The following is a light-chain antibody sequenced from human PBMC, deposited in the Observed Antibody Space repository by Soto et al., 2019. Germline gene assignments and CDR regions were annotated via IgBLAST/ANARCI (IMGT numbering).Light chain of an antibody. CDR1: SSDVGGYNY. CDR3: SSRV. CDR2: DVS. J-gene: IGLJ1*01. V-gene: IGLV2-14*01. Sequence: ALAQPASVSGSPGQSITISCTGTSSDVGGYNYVSWYQQHPGKAPKLMIYDVSNRPSGVSNRFSGSKSGNTASLTISGLQAEDEADYYCSSRVFGTGTKVTVL.